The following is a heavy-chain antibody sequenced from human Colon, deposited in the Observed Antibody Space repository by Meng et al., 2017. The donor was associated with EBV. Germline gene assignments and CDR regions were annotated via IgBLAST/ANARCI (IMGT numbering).Heavy chain of an antibody. CDR1: GGSSSSSHW. CDR3: ARVWQSLTAFFDS. J-gene: IGHJ4*02. Sequence: QVPLHESGPGLVKPAGTLSMTCAFAGGSSSSSHWWTRGLQPPGKGLEWIGEVYHTGSTKYNPSLKSRLTISVDKSKNQFSLNLTSVTAADTAVYYCARVWQSLTAFFDSWGQGTLVTVSS. D-gene: IGHD2-21*01. V-gene: IGHV4-4*02. CDR2: VYHTGST.